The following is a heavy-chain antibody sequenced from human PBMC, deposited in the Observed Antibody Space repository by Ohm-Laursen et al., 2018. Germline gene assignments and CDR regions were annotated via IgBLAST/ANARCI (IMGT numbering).Heavy chain of an antibody. J-gene: IGHJ6*02. D-gene: IGHD3-3*01. CDR1: GYSFNSNT. CDR3: AGDFEWATDV. Sequence: VASVKVSCKASGYSFNSNTMQWLRQAPGEGLEWMGIIKSTDDTRTYAQKFQGRVTMTKDRSTSTVYMELSSLRAEDPAVYYCAGDFEWATDVWGQGTLVTVSS. CDR2: IKSTDDTR. V-gene: IGHV1-46*02.